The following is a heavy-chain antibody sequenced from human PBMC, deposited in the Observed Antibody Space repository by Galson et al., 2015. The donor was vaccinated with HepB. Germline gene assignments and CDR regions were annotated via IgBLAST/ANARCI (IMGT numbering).Heavy chain of an antibody. CDR1: GFSLSTSGMC. D-gene: IGHD4-17*01. CDR2: IDWDDDK. J-gene: IGHJ3*02. Sequence: PALVKPTQTLTLTCTFSGFSLSTSGMCVSWIRQPPGKALEWLARIDWDDDKYYSTSLKTRLTISKDTSKNQVVLTMTNMDPVDTATYYCAHSRCGDYHAFDIWSQGTMVTVSS. V-gene: IGHV2-70*11. CDR3: AHSRCGDYHAFDI.